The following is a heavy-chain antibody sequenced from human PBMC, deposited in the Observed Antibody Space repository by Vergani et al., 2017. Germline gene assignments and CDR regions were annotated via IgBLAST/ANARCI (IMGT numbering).Heavy chain of an antibody. CDR3: ARHSGHYYGSLGAFDI. Sequence: QLQLQESGPGLVKPSETLSLTCTVSGGSISSSSYYWGWIRQPPGKGLEWIGSIYYSGSTYYNPSLKSRVTISVDTSKNQFSLKLSSVTAADTAVYYCARHSGHYYGSLGAFDIWGQGTMVTVSS. CDR2: IYYSGST. CDR1: GGSISSSSYY. J-gene: IGHJ3*02. D-gene: IGHD3-10*01. V-gene: IGHV4-39*01.